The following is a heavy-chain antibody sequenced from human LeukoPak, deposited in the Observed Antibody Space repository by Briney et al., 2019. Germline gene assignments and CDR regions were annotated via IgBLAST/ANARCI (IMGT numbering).Heavy chain of an antibody. CDR3: ARVHIVTGTYFDS. V-gene: IGHV4-4*07. Sequence: SETLSLTCTVSGDSFGGFYWSWLRQPAGAGLEWIGRIYGSGFTEFNLSLDNRVTMAIDTSKNEFSLKLTSVTAADTGLYYCARVHIVTGTYFDSWGQGLLVTVSS. CDR1: GDSFGGFY. D-gene: IGHD2-21*01. CDR2: IYGSGFT. J-gene: IGHJ4*02.